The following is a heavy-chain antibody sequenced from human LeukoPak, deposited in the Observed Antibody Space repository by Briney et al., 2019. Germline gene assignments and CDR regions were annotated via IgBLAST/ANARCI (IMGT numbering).Heavy chain of an antibody. CDR2: IYTSGST. J-gene: IGHJ3*02. D-gene: IGHD3-10*01. V-gene: IGHV4-61*02. CDR1: GGSISSGSYY. CDR3: ARAVWFGELFGGDAFDI. Sequence: PSETLSLTCTVSGGSISSGSYYWSWIRQPAGKGLEWIGRIYTSGSTNYNPSLKSRVTISVDTSKNQISLKLSSVTAADTAVYYCARAVWFGELFGGDAFDIWGQGTMVTVSS.